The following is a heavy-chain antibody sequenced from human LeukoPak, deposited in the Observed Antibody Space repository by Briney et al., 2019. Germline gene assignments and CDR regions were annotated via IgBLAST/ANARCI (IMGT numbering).Heavy chain of an antibody. D-gene: IGHD5-24*01. Sequence: SETLSLTCVLSGASITTTHWWTWVRQPPGTGLEWIGDIYLSGDTNYSPSLKSRVTISIDKSKNHFSLSLKSVTAADTAVYYCARWQDGYDYRGLDFWGQGALVTVSS. J-gene: IGHJ4*02. CDR2: IYLSGDT. V-gene: IGHV4/OR15-8*02. CDR3: ARWQDGYDYRGLDF. CDR1: GASITTTHW.